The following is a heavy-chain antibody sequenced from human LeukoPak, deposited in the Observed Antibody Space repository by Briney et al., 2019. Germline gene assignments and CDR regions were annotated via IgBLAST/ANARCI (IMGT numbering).Heavy chain of an antibody. V-gene: IGHV1-18*01. J-gene: IGHJ3*02. Sequence: ASVKVSCKASGYTFTSYGISWVRQAPGQGLEWMGWISAYNGNTNYAQKLQGRVTMTTDTSTSTAYMELSSLRSEDTAVYYCAAPRMTGYGDSHGAFDIWGQGTMVTVSS. D-gene: IGHD4-17*01. CDR3: AAPRMTGYGDSHGAFDI. CDR2: ISAYNGNT. CDR1: GYTFTSYG.